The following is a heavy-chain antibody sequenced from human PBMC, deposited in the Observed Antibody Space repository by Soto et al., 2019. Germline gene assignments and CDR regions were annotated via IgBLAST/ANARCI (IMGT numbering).Heavy chain of an antibody. J-gene: IGHJ4*02. CDR3: ARDRGTVTESD. D-gene: IGHD4-17*01. Sequence: PGGSLRLSCAASGFTFSSYSMNWVRQAPGKGLEWVSSISSSSSYIYYADSVKGRFTISRDNAKNSLYLQMNSLRAEGTAVYYCARDRGTVTESDWGQGTLVTVSS. CDR1: GFTFSSYS. V-gene: IGHV3-21*01. CDR2: ISSSSSYI.